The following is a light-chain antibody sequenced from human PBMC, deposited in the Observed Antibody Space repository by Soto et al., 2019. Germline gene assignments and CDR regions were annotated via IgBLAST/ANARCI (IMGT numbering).Light chain of an antibody. J-gene: IGLJ2*01. CDR2: DFN. CDR1: SNDIGGYNY. Sequence: QSVLTQPASVSGSPGQSITISCTGTSNDIGGYNYVSWYQQHPGKAPKLIIYDFNSRPSGVSNRFSGSKSGNTASLTISGFQAEDEADYYCNSYTSSNTRIFGGGTQLTVL. CDR3: NSYTSSNTRI. V-gene: IGLV2-14*03.